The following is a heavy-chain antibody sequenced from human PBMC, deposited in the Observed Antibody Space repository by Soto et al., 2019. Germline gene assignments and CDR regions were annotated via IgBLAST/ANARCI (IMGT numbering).Heavy chain of an antibody. V-gene: IGHV1-8*01. D-gene: IGHD2-2*01. Sequence: ASVKVSCKASGYSFISYDINWVRQATGQGLEWMGWMNPKSANTGYAQKFQGRVTMTRNTSINTAYMELSSLRSEDTAVYYCARDVVPAAPSYYGMDVWGQGTTVTVYS. CDR1: GYSFISYD. CDR3: ARDVVPAAPSYYGMDV. CDR2: MNPKSANT. J-gene: IGHJ6*02.